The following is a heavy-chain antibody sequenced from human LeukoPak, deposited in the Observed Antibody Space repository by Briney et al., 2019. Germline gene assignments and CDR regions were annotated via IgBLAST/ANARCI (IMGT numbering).Heavy chain of an antibody. CDR2: ISSSGGTI. CDR3: ARNYDSSGYYYGLIDY. Sequence: GGSLRLSWAASGXTFSSYEMNWVRQAPGKGLEWVSYISSSGGTIYYADSVKGRFTFSRDNGKNSLYLQMNSLRAEDTAVYFCARNYDSSGYYYGLIDYWGQGTLVTVSS. D-gene: IGHD3-22*01. J-gene: IGHJ4*02. CDR1: GXTFSSYE. V-gene: IGHV3-48*03.